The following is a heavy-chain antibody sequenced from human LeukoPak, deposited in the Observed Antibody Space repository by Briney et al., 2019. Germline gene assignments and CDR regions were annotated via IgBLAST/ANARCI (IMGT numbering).Heavy chain of an antibody. CDR3: ARGQLAVAGSEYFQH. CDR1: GGSISSGSYY. J-gene: IGHJ1*01. Sequence: SETLSLTCTVSGGSISSGSYYGSWIRQPAGKGLEWIGRIYTSGSTNYNPSLKSRVTISVDTSKNQFSLKLSSVTAADTAVYYCARGQLAVAGSEYFQHWGQGTLVTVSS. V-gene: IGHV4-61*02. CDR2: IYTSGST. D-gene: IGHD6-19*01.